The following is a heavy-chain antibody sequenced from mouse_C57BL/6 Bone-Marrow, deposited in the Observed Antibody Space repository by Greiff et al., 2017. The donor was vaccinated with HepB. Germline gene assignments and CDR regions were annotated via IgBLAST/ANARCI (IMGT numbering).Heavy chain of an antibody. CDR1: GYTFTDYE. CDR2: IDPETGDT. J-gene: IGHJ2*01. CDR3: TGREAYYYGSSPYYFDY. D-gene: IGHD1-1*01. V-gene: IGHV1-15*01. Sequence: VQLQQSGAELVRPGASVTLSCKASGYTFTDYEMHWVKQTPVHGLEWIGAIDPETGDTAYNQKFKGKAILTADKSSSTAYMELRSLTSEDSAVYYCTGREAYYYGSSPYYFDYWGQGTTLTVSS.